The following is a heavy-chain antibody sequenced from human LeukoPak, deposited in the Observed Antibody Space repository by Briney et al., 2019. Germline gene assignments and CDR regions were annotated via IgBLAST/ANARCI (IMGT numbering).Heavy chain of an antibody. CDR3: TRGARVVGATTIDY. CDR2: ISGSGGDT. D-gene: IGHD1-26*01. CDR1: GFTFSSHA. Sequence: GGSLRLSCATSGFTFSSHAMSWVRQAPGKGLEWVSGISGSGGDTYYTDSVKGRFTISRDNSKNTLFLQMNSLRAEDTAVYYCTRGARVVGATTIDYWGPGTLVTVSS. V-gene: IGHV3-23*01. J-gene: IGHJ4*02.